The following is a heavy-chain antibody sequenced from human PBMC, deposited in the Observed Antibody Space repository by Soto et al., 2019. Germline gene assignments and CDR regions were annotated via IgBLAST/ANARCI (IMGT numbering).Heavy chain of an antibody. V-gene: IGHV3-7*01. J-gene: IGHJ4*02. CDR3: SPSLDF. CDR1: GFTFSSYW. Sequence: PGGSLRLSCAASGFTFSSYWMDWVRQAPGKGLEWVANINQDGSEKHYVDSVKGRFTISRDNAKNSLYLQMSSLTAEDSALYYCSPSLDFWGQGTLVTVS. CDR2: INQDGSEK.